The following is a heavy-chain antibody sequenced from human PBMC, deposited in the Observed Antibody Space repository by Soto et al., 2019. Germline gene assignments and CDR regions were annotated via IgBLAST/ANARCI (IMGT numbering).Heavy chain of an antibody. D-gene: IGHD3-3*01. CDR1: GFTFSTFA. V-gene: IGHV3-30-3*01. CDR2: IVHDGGNK. CDR3: ARDGLPDDFRGGGYWFDP. J-gene: IGHJ5*02. Sequence: QVQLVESGGGVVQPGRSLRLSCAASGFTFSTFALHWVRQAPGKGLEWVAVIVHDGGNKYYADSVKGRFTISRDNSKNTVYMQMNSLRADDTAVYYCARDGLPDDFRGGGYWFDPWGQGTLVTVSS.